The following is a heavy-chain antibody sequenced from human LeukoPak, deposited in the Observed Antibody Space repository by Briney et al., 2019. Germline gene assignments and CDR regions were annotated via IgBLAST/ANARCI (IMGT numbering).Heavy chain of an antibody. CDR1: GYTFTSYG. V-gene: IGHV1-18*01. D-gene: IGHD5-24*01. CDR3: AREKRDGYNKRFDY. J-gene: IGHJ4*02. Sequence: ASVKVSCKASGYTFTSYGISWVRQAPGQGLEWMGWISAYNGNTNYAQKLQGRVTMTTDTSTGTAYMELRSLRSDDTAVYYCAREKRDGYNKRFDYWGQGTLVTVSS. CDR2: ISAYNGNT.